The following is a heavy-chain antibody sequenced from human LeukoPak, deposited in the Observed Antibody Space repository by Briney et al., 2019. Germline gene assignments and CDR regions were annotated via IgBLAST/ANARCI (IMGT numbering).Heavy chain of an antibody. J-gene: IGHJ6*02. CDR3: ARENLIAAAGTNYYYGMDV. CDR1: GDSVSSNSAA. Sequence: SQTLSLTCAISGDSVSSNSAAWNWIRQSPPRGLEWLGRTYYRSKWYNDYAVSVKSRITIKPDTSKNQLSLQLNSVTPEDTAVYYCARENLIAAAGTNYYYGMDVWGQGTTVTVSS. D-gene: IGHD6-13*01. CDR2: TYYRSKWYN. V-gene: IGHV6-1*01.